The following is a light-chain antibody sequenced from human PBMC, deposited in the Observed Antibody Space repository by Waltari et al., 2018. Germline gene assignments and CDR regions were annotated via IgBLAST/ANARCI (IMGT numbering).Light chain of an antibody. CDR2: GAS. CDR1: QSVKSN. Sequence: EVVMTQSPAMASVSPGERAALFCRASQSVKSNVAWYQQKPGQAPRLLLYGASTRATGVPVRFSGSGSGTDFTLTISSLQSEDFAVYYCQQYDNWPPTFGGGAKVEIK. J-gene: IGKJ4*01. V-gene: IGKV3-15*01. CDR3: QQYDNWPPT.